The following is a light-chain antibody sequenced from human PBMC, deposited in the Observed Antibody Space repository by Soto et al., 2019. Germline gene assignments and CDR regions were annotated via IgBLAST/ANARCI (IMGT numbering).Light chain of an antibody. CDR1: QSIHAS. J-gene: IGKJ5*01. Sequence: VLTQSPATLTLSPGERATLSCSASQSIHASLAWYQQKSSKPPRLVIYDSTLRANGVPDRFGGSRSGTEFTLTINSLEPEDFAVYYCQQRNVWPPITFGQGTRLEIK. V-gene: IGKV3-11*01. CDR3: QQRNVWPPIT. CDR2: DST.